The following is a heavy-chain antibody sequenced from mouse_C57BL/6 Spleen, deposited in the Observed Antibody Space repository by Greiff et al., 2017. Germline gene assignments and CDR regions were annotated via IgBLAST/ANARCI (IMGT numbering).Heavy chain of an antibody. CDR2: INPNNGGT. Sequence: EVKLVESGPELVKPGASVKIPCKASGYTFTDYNMDWVKQSHGKSLEWIGDINPNNGGTIYNQKFKGKATLTVDKSSSTAYMELRSLTSEDTAVYYCARAFPFAYWGQGTLVTVSA. CDR3: ARAFPFAY. J-gene: IGHJ3*01. CDR1: GYTFTDYN. V-gene: IGHV1-18*01.